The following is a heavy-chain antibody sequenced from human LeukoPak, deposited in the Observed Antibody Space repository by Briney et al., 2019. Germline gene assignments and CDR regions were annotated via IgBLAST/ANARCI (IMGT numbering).Heavy chain of an antibody. D-gene: IGHD3-9*01. CDR3: AADGDILTGYYKFDY. CDR1: GFTFSSSA. V-gene: IGHV1-58*01. Sequence: GTSVKVSCKASGFTFSSSAVQWVRQARGQRLEWIGWIVVGSGKTNYAQKFQERVTITRDMSTSTAYMELSSLRSDDTAVYYCAADGDILTGYYKFDYWGQGTLVTVSS. J-gene: IGHJ4*02. CDR2: IVVGSGKT.